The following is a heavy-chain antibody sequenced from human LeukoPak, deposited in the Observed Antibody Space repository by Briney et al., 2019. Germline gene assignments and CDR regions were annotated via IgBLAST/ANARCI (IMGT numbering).Heavy chain of an antibody. CDR3: AKLTPRYCSGGSCYQFDY. V-gene: IGHV3-23*03. CDR1: GFTFSSYW. CDR2: IYSGGST. Sequence: GGSLRLSCAASGFTFSSYWMSWVRQAPGKGLEWVSVIYSGGSTYYADSVKGRFTISRDNSKNTLYLQMNSLRAEDTAVYYCAKLTPRYCSGGSCYQFDYWGQGTLVTVSS. D-gene: IGHD2-15*01. J-gene: IGHJ4*02.